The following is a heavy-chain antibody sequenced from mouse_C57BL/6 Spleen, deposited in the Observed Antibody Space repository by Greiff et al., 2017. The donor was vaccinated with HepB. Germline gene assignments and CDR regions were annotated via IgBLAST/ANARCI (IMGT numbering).Heavy chain of an antibody. CDR3: ARRRVRDYDYARDY. J-gene: IGHJ4*01. Sequence: EVQLQQSGPGLVKPSQSLSLTCSVTGYSITSGYYWNWIRQFPGNKLEWMGYISYDGSNNYNPSLNNRISSTRDTSKNQFFLKLNSVTTEDTATYDCARRRVRDYDYARDYWGQGTSVTVSS. CDR1: GYSITSGYY. CDR2: ISYDGSN. V-gene: IGHV3-6*01. D-gene: IGHD2-4*01.